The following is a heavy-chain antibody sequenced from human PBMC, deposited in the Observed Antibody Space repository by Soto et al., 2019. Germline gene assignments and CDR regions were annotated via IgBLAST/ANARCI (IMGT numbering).Heavy chain of an antibody. CDR1: GYIFTSYY. D-gene: IGHD3-9*01. J-gene: IGHJ4*02. CDR2: INPSGGAT. Sequence: ASVKVSCKASGYIFTSYYIHWVRQAPGQGLEWMGIINPSGGATTSAQRFQGRVTMTRDTSTSTVYMQLSSLKYEDTAVYYCARDRGNDGRDVLTEFYHFDYWGQGALVTVSS. V-gene: IGHV1-46*01. CDR3: ARDRGNDGRDVLTEFYHFDY.